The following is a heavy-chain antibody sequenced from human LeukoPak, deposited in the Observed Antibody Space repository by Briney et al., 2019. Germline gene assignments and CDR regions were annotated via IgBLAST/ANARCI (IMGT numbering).Heavy chain of an antibody. CDR1: DGSITNYD. V-gene: IGHV4-59*01. CDR3: ARGYGDFRVEGRYFHS. Sequence: KSSETLSLTCTVSDGSITNYDWSWVRQPPGKGLEFIGHVHYSGTANYNPSLRSRVTISIDTSKKHFFLKLKSATAADTAVYYCARGYGDFRVEGRYFHSWGQGTLVTVSS. D-gene: IGHD4-17*01. J-gene: IGHJ4*02. CDR2: VHYSGTA.